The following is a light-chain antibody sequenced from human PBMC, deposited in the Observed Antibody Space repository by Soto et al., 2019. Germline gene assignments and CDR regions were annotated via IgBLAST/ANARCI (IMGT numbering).Light chain of an antibody. Sequence: QSALTQPRSVSGSPGQSVTISCTGTSSDVGGYNYVSWYQQHPGKAPKLMIYDVSERPSGVPDRFSGSKSGNTASLTISGLQAEDEADYYFCSYACSYTLKVFGGGTKLTVL. J-gene: IGLJ3*02. CDR3: CSYACSYTLKV. CDR2: DVS. V-gene: IGLV2-11*01. CDR1: SSDVGGYNY.